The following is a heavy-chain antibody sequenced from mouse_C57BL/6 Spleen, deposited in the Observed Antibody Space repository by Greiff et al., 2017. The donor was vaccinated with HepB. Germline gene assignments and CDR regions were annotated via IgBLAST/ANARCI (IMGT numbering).Heavy chain of an antibody. V-gene: IGHV5-17*01. CDR3: ARGVYYSNYDAMDY. CDR2: ISSGSSTI. Sequence: EVKLMESGGGLVKPGGSLKLSCAASGFTFSDYGMHWVRQAPEKGLEWVAYISSGSSTIYYADTVKGRFTISRDNAKNTLFLQMTSLRSEDTAMYYCARGVYYSNYDAMDYWGQGTSVTVSS. CDR1: GFTFSDYG. J-gene: IGHJ4*01. D-gene: IGHD2-5*01.